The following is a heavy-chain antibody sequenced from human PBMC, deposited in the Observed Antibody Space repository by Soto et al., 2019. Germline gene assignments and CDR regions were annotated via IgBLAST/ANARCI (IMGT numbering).Heavy chain of an antibody. Sequence: SETLSVTCTVSGGSIISHDFTCILQPPGKGLYCIAYIYHNVYTSYNPSLKSRITISMDTSKNQFSLRLTSVAAADTAVYYCERVGTSYCGGDDCYSGGVWIDSWGQGPLVTVYS. V-gene: IGHV4-59*11. CDR3: ERVGTSYCGGDDCYSGGVWIDS. J-gene: IGHJ4*02. CDR1: GGSIISHD. D-gene: IGHD2-15*01. CDR2: IYHNVYT.